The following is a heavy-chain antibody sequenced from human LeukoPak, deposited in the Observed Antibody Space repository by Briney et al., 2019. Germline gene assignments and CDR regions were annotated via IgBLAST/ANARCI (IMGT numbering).Heavy chain of an antibody. CDR2: MNPNSGGT. J-gene: IGHJ4*02. CDR1: GYTFTGYY. Sequence: GASVKVSCKASGYTFTGYYIHWVRQALGQGLEWMGWMNPNSGGTDYAQKFQGRVTMTRDTSISTAYMELSRLRSDDTALYYCTRAPSSGPFDYWGQGTLVTVSS. CDR3: TRAPSSGPFDY. V-gene: IGHV1-2*02. D-gene: IGHD3-22*01.